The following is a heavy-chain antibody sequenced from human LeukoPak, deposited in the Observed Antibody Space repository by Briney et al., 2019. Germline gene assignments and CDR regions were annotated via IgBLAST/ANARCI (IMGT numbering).Heavy chain of an antibody. V-gene: IGHV5-51*01. J-gene: IGHJ5*02. D-gene: IGHD3-22*01. Sequence: GESLEISCKGSGYSLTSYWIGWVRQMPGKGLEWMGIIYPGDSDTRYSLSFQGQVTISADKSISTAYLQWSSLKASDTAMYYCARSTYYYDSSGYLNWFDPWGQGTLVTVSS. CDR1: GYSLTSYW. CDR3: ARSTYYYDSSGYLNWFDP. CDR2: IYPGDSDT.